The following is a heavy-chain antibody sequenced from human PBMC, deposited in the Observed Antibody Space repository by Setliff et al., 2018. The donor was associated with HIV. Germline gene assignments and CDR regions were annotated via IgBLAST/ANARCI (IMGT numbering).Heavy chain of an antibody. D-gene: IGHD6-19*01. V-gene: IGHV1-69*13. CDR1: RGTFSSYA. J-gene: IGHJ4*02. CDR2: IIPIFGTA. CDR3: ARDSLLEAGIRFDY. Sequence: ASVKVSCKTSRGTFSSYAVSWVRQGPGQGLEWMGGIIPIFGTAKYAQKFQGRVIITADESSTTAYVELSSLRSDDTAVYYCARDSLLEAGIRFDYWGQGTLVTVS.